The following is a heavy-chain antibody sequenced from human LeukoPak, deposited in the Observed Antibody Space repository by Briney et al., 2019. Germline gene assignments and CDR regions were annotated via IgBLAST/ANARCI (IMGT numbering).Heavy chain of an antibody. V-gene: IGHV4-39*01. Sequence: PSETLSLTCTVSGGSISSDNYYCGWIRQPPGKGLGWIGSIYYSGTTYYNPSLKSRVTISVDTSKNQFSLKLSSVTAADTALYYCAKHYMGSSYNHGLDCWGQGTLVTVSS. D-gene: IGHD3-10*01. CDR1: GGSISSDNYY. CDR3: AKHYMGSSYNHGLDC. J-gene: IGHJ4*02. CDR2: IYYSGTT.